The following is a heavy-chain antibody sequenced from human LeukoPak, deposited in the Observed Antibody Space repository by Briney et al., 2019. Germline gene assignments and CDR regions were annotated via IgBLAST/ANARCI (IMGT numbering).Heavy chain of an antibody. CDR3: ARGRDGYPF. D-gene: IGHD5-24*01. V-gene: IGHV4-59*11. CDR2: IYYSGST. Sequence: SETPSLTCTVSGGAMNSHYWNWIRQPPGKGLEWIGYIYYSGSTSYSPSLKSRVTISVDTSKNQFSLKLSSVTGADTAVYYCARGRDGYPFWGQGTLVSVSS. J-gene: IGHJ4*02. CDR1: GGAMNSHY.